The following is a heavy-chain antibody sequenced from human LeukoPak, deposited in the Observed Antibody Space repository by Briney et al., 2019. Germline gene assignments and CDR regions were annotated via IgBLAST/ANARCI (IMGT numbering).Heavy chain of an antibody. D-gene: IGHD2-15*01. CDR3: TRGSGRFEY. CDR2: GRAKAYGATK. Sequence: GGSLRLSCAASGFTLSSYGMHWVRQAPGKGLEWVGIGRAKAYGATKEYAASVKGRFTISRDDSKSVAYLQMDNLKTEDTGIYYCTRGSGRFEYWGQGTRVTVSS. V-gene: IGHV3-49*04. J-gene: IGHJ4*02. CDR1: GFTLSSYG.